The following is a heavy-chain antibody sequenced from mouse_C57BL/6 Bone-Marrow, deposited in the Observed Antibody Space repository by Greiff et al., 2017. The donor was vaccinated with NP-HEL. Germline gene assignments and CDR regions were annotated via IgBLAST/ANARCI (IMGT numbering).Heavy chain of an antibody. CDR3: ARRYGSSYESYAMDY. V-gene: IGHV1-81*01. D-gene: IGHD1-1*01. CDR1: GYTFISYG. J-gene: IGHJ4*01. Sequence: QVQLQQSGAELARPGASVKLSCKASGYTFISYGISWVKQRTGQGLEWIGEIYPRSGNTYYNEKFKGKATLTADKSSSTAYMELRSLTSEDSAVYFCARRYGSSYESYAMDYWGQGTSVTVSS. CDR2: IYPRSGNT.